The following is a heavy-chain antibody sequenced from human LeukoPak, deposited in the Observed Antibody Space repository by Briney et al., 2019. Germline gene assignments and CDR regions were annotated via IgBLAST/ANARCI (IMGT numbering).Heavy chain of an antibody. CDR1: GFTFNNYA. CDR3: AKVPPTTVINYFDY. CDR2: LSGSGGST. D-gene: IGHD4-11*01. Sequence: GGSLRLSCAASGFTFNNYAMSWVRQAPGKGLEWVSALSGSGGSTYYADSVKGRFTISRDNSKNTLYLQMNSLRAEDTAVYYCAKVPPTTVINYFDYWGQGTLVTVSS. J-gene: IGHJ4*02. V-gene: IGHV3-23*01.